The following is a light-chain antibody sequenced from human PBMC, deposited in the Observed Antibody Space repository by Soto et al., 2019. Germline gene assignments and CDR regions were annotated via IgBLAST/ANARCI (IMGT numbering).Light chain of an antibody. CDR2: DAS. CDR1: QSVTSNF. J-gene: IGKJ2*01. V-gene: IGKV3-20*01. Sequence: EIVLTQSPGTPSLSPGERATLSCRASQSVTSNFLAWYQQKPGQTPRLFIYDASSRTTGVPDRFSGSGSGTDFTLTISRLEPEDFAVYYCQQYGSSPRTFGQGTKLEIK. CDR3: QQYGSSPRT.